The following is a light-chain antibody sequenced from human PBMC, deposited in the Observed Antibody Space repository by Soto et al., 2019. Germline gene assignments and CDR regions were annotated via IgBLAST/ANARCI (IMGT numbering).Light chain of an antibody. Sequence: QSVLTQPASGSGSPGQSITISCNGTSSDVGGYNYVSWYQQHPGKAPKLMIYEVSNRPSGVSNRCSGSKSGNTASLTISGLQAEDEADYYCRSYTSSSTLPYVFGTGTKVTVL. CDR3: RSYTSSSTLPYV. V-gene: IGLV2-14*01. J-gene: IGLJ1*01. CDR1: SSDVGGYNY. CDR2: EVS.